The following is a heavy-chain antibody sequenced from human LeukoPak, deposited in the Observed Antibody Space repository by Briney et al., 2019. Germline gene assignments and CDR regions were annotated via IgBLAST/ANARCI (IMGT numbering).Heavy chain of an antibody. CDR3: ASLAYCGGDCYSPYFDY. CDR1: GYTFTGYY. CDR2: INPNSGGT. J-gene: IGHJ4*02. D-gene: IGHD2-21*02. Sequence: ASVKVSCKASGYTFTGYYMHWVRQAPGQGLEWMGWINPNSGGTNYAQKFQGRVTMTRDTSISTAYMELSRLRSDDTAVYYCASLAYCGGDCYSPYFDYWGQGTLVTASS. V-gene: IGHV1-2*02.